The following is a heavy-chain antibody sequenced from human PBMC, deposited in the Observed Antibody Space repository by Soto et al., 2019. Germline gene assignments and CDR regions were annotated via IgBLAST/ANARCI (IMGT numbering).Heavy chain of an antibody. CDR3: ARRGSGSYYDY. Sequence: EVQLVESGGGLVKPGGSLRLSCAASGFTFSSYSMNWVRQAPGKGLEWVSSISSSSSYIYYADSVKGRFTISRDNAKNSLYLQMNSLRAEDTAVYYCARRGSGSYYDYWGQGTLVTVSS. J-gene: IGHJ4*02. CDR2: ISSSSSYI. V-gene: IGHV3-21*04. D-gene: IGHD1-26*01. CDR1: GFTFSSYS.